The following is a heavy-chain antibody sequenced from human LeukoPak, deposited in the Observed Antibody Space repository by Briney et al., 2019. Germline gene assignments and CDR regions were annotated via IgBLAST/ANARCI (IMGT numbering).Heavy chain of an antibody. D-gene: IGHD2-2*02. CDR2: INPNCGGT. CDR1: AYTFTGYY. CDR3: ARSTVGYCSSTSCYTGNWFDP. V-gene: IGHV1-2*02. J-gene: IGHJ5*02. Sequence: ASVKVSCKASAYTFTGYYMHWVRQAPGQGLERLGWINPNCGGTNYAQKFQGRVTMTRDTSISTAYMELSRLRSDDTAVYYCARSTVGYCSSTSCYTGNWFDPWGQGTLVTVSS.